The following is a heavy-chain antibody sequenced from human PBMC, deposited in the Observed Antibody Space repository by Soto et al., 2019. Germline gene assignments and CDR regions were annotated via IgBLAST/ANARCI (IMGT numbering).Heavy chain of an antibody. J-gene: IGHJ4*02. V-gene: IGHV4-31*03. CDR1: GVSIISGGYY. D-gene: IGHD3-22*01. CDR2: IYYTGSA. CDR3: AREAYYYDSSGYFSKYFDS. Sequence: SETLSLTFTVSGVSIISGGYYWSCIRQHPGKGLEWIGYIYYTGSAYYNPSLKSRLTISVDTSNNQFSLKLSSVTAEDTAVYYCAREAYYYDSSGYFSKYFDSWGQGTLVTVSS.